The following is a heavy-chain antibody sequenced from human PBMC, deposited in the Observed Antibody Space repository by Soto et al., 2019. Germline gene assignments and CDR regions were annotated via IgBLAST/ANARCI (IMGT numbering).Heavy chain of an antibody. D-gene: IGHD6-19*01. CDR3: AKDHAQWLSDFDY. CDR1: GFTFSSYA. V-gene: IGHV3-23*01. J-gene: IGHJ4*02. CDR2: ISGSGGST. Sequence: EVQLLESGGGLVQPGGSLRLSFAASGFTFSSYAMSWVRQAPGKGLEWVSAISGSGGSTYYADSVKGRFTISRDNSKNTLYLEMNSLRAEDTAVYYCAKDHAQWLSDFDYWGQGTLVTVSS.